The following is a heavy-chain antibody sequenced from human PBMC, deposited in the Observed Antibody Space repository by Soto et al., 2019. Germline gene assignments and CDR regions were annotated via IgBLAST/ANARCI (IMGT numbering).Heavy chain of an antibody. CDR2: IYYSGST. V-gene: IGHV4-59*08. D-gene: IGHD6-13*01. J-gene: IGHJ5*02. CDR1: AGSISTDY. Sequence: PPQTRSLTCTVSAGSISTDYWSWLLQPPGKGLEWIGYIYYSGSTNYNPSLKSRVTISVDTSKNQFSLKLSSVTAADTAVYYCARLIAAAGTRINWFDPWGQGTLVTVS. CDR3: ARLIAAAGTRINWFDP.